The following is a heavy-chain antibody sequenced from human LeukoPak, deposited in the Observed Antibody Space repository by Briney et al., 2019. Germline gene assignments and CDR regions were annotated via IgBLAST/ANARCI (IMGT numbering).Heavy chain of an antibody. J-gene: IGHJ4*02. V-gene: IGHV3-30-3*01. Sequence: GGSLRLSCAASGFTFSIYAMHWVRQAPGKGLEWVAVISYDGSNKYYADSVKGRFTISRDNSKNTLYLQMNSLRAEDTAVYYCAKATSAYCGGDCYSFDYWGQGTLVTVSS. CDR2: ISYDGSNK. D-gene: IGHD2-21*01. CDR3: AKATSAYCGGDCYSFDY. CDR1: GFTFSIYA.